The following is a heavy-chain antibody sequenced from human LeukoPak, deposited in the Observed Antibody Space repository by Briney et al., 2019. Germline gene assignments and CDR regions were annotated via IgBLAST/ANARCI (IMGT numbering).Heavy chain of an antibody. CDR1: GGSISSSSYY. V-gene: IGHV4-39*01. D-gene: IGHD3-22*01. J-gene: IGHJ4*02. CDR3: ARQRITMIVVVIEFDY. Sequence: PSETLSLTCTVSGGSISSSSYYWGWIRQPPGKGLEWIGSIYYSGSTYYNPSLKSRVTISVDTSKNQFSLKLSSVTAADTAVYYCARQRITMIVVVIEFDYWGQGTLVTVSS. CDR2: IYYSGST.